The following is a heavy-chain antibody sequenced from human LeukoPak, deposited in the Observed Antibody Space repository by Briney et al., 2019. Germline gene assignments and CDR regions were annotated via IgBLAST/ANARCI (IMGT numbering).Heavy chain of an antibody. J-gene: IGHJ4*02. D-gene: IGHD4-17*01. Sequence: GASLKVSCKASGYTFTSYGISWVRQAPGQGLEWMGWISAYNGNTNYAQTLKCSLTMTTDTSTSTAYMELRSLRSDDTAAYYCATGNTPVVRPVTTFADSWGQGPLVTVSS. CDR1: GYTFTSYG. CDR3: ATGNTPVVRPVTTFADS. CDR2: ISAYNGNT. V-gene: IGHV1-18*01.